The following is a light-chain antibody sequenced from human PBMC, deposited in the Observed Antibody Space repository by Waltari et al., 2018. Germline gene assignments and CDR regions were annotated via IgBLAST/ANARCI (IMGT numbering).Light chain of an antibody. J-gene: IGLJ2*01. V-gene: IGLV1-40*01. CDR3: QSYDRSLSVV. CDR1: GSNIGAGYG. Sequence: QSELTQPPSVSGAPGPRVTISCTGTGSNIGAGYGVPRYQQFPGTVPKLLLSGNNNRPSGVPDRFSASKTGTSASLAITGLQAEDEADYYCQSYDRSLSVVFGGGTKLTVL. CDR2: GNN.